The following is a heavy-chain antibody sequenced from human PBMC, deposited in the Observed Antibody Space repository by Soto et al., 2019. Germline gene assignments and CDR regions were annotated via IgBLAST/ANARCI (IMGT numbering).Heavy chain of an antibody. CDR2: IYWDDDR. CDR1: GFSLSTSGEA. Sequence: SGPTLVNPTQTLTLTCTFSGFSLSTSGEAVGWIRQPPGKALEWLALIYWDDDRRYSPSLKSRLTITKDTSKNQVVLTMTNMDPVDTATYYCAHRRVSYGPFDYWGQGTLVTVSS. CDR3: AHRRVSYGPFDY. V-gene: IGHV2-5*02. D-gene: IGHD5-18*01. J-gene: IGHJ4*02.